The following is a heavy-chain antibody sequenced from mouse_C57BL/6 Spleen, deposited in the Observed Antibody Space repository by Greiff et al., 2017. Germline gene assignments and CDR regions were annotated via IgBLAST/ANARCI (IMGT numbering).Heavy chain of an antibody. CDR1: GYAFSCSW. CDR2: IYPGDGDT. CDR3: ARSPYYSNYVGFAY. Sequence: QVQLQQSGPELVKPGASVKISCKASGYAFSCSWLNWVTQRPGKGLEWIGRIYPGDGDTNYNGKFKGKATLTADKSSSTAYMKLSSLTSEDSAVYFCARSPYYSNYVGFAYWGQGTLVTVSA. J-gene: IGHJ3*01. V-gene: IGHV1-82*01. D-gene: IGHD2-5*01.